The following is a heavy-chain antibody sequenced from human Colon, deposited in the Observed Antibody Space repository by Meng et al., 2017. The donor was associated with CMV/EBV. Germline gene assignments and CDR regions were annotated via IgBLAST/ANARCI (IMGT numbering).Heavy chain of an antibody. CDR3: ARGGPLTGDHSYYGLDV. CDR1: VDSVSSNIAT. Sequence: SQTLSLTCAISVDSVSSNIATWNWIRQSSSRGLEWLGRTYYRSKWEFDYEGSLKSRITINPGTSRNDFSLHLNSVTPEDTAVYYCARGGPLTGDHSYYGLDVWGQGTTVTVSS. J-gene: IGHJ6*02. V-gene: IGHV6-1*01. D-gene: IGHD7-27*01. CDR2: TYYRSKWEF.